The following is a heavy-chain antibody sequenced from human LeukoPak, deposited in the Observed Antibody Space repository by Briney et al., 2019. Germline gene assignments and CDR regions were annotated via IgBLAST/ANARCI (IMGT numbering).Heavy chain of an antibody. CDR1: GGSISSSSYY. J-gene: IGHJ4*02. V-gene: IGHV4-39*02. CDR3: ARDRTAAGAIDY. CDR2: IYYSGST. D-gene: IGHD6-13*01. Sequence: SETLSLTCTVSGGSISSSSYYWGWIRQPPGEGLEWIGSIYYSGSTYYNPSLKSRVTISVDTSKNQFSLKLSSVTAADTAVYYCARDRTAAGAIDYWGQGTLVTVSS.